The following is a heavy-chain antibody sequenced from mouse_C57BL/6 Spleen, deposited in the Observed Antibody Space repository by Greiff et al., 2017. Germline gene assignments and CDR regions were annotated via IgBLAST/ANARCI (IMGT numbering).Heavy chain of an antibody. J-gene: IGHJ3*01. Sequence: EVQLQESGPELVKPGASVKIPCKASGYTFTDYNMDWVKQSHGKSLEWIGDINPNNGGTIYNQKFKGKATLTVDKASSTAYMELRSLTSEDTAVYYCARGDSSGYERAWFAYWGQGTLVTVSA. D-gene: IGHD3-2*02. CDR3: ARGDSSGYERAWFAY. CDR1: GYTFTDYN. V-gene: IGHV1-18*01. CDR2: INPNNGGT.